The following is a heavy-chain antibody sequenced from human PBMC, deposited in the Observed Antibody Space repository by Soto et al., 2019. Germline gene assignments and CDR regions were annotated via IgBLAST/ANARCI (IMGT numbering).Heavy chain of an antibody. V-gene: IGHV4-61*01. Sequence: PSETLSLTYTVSGGSVSSGSDYWSWIRQPPGKGLEWIGYIYYSGSTNYNPSLKSRVTISVDTSKNQFSLKLSSVTAADTAVYYCARVGSSGWPGTDEYYYYGMDVWGQGTTVTVSS. CDR1: GGSVSSGSDY. J-gene: IGHJ6*02. CDR3: ARVGSSGWPGTDEYYYYGMDV. D-gene: IGHD6-19*01. CDR2: IYYSGST.